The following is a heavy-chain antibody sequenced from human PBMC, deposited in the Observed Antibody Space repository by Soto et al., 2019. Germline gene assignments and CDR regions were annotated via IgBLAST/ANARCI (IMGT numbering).Heavy chain of an antibody. J-gene: IGHJ6*02. CDR2: IFYSGST. CDR1: GGSVSSGSYY. Sequence: SETLSLTCTFSGGSVSSGSYYWSWIRQPPGKGLEWIGYIFYSGSTNYNPSLKSRVTISVDTSKNQFSLKLSSVTAADTAVYYCASSSIYGMDVWGQGTTVTVSS. D-gene: IGHD3-9*01. CDR3: ASSSIYGMDV. V-gene: IGHV4-61*01.